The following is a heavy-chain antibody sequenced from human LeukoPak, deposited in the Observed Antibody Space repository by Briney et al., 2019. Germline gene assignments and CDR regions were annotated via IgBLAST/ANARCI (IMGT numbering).Heavy chain of an antibody. D-gene: IGHD6-19*01. CDR1: GFTFSSYA. Sequence: GGPLRLSCAASGFTFSSYAMSWVRQAPGKGLEWVSAISGSGGSTYYADSVKGRFAISRDNSKNTLYLQMNSLRAEDTAVYYCAGLSVAGTFFDYWGQGTLVTVSS. CDR2: ISGSGGST. V-gene: IGHV3-23*01. J-gene: IGHJ4*02. CDR3: AGLSVAGTFFDY.